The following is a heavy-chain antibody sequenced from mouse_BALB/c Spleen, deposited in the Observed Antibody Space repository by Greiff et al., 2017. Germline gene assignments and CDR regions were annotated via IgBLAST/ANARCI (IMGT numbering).Heavy chain of an antibody. CDR2: ISSGGSYT. V-gene: IGHV5-6*01. J-gene: IGHJ4*01. Sequence: EVQVVESGGDLVKPGGSLKLSCAASGFTFSSYGMSWVRQTPDKRLEWVATISSGGSYTYYPDSVKGRFTISRDNAKNTLYLQMSSLKSEDTAMYYCARHFYDYDGYYYAMDYWGQGTSVTVSS. CDR3: ARHFYDYDGYYYAMDY. D-gene: IGHD2-4*01. CDR1: GFTFSSYG.